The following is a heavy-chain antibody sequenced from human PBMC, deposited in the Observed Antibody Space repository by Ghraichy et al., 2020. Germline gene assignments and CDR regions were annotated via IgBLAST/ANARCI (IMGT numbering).Heavy chain of an antibody. V-gene: IGHV4-39*01. Sequence: SETLSLTCTVSGGSISSSSYYWGWIRQPPGKGLVWIGSIYYSGNTYHNPSLKRRVTISVDTSKNQFSLKLSSVTAADTAVYYCARLVTREYSGYVRGDFDCWGQGTLVTVSS. CDR2: IYYSGNT. D-gene: IGHD5-12*01. CDR3: ARLVTREYSGYVRGDFDC. CDR1: GGSISSSSYY. J-gene: IGHJ4*02.